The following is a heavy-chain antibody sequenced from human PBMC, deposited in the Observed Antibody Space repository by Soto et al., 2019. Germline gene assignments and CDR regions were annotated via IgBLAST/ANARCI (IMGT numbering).Heavy chain of an antibody. J-gene: IGHJ3*02. Sequence: SETLSLTCTVSGGSISSGDYYWSWIRQPPGKGLEWMGYIYYSGSTYYTPSLKSRITISFDTSKNQFSLKLSSVAAADTAVYYCAREFHLDYVWGTYRSVGAFDICGQWPMAPVSS. V-gene: IGHV4-30-4*01. CDR3: AREFHLDYVWGTYRSVGAFDI. CDR1: GGSISSGDYY. D-gene: IGHD3-16*02. CDR2: IYYSGST.